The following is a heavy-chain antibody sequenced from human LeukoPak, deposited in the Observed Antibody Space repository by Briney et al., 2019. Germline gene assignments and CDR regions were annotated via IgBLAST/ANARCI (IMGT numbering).Heavy chain of an antibody. CDR2: ISAYNGNT. D-gene: IGHD3-22*01. Sequence: ASVKVSCKASGDTFTSYGISWVRQAPGQGLEWMGWISAYNGNTNYAQKLQGRVTITTDTSTSTAYMELRSLRSDDTTVYYCAGEFAYYYASSGYYYEDYWGEGTLLTLSS. CDR3: AGEFAYYYASSGYYYEDY. CDR1: GDTFTSYG. J-gene: IGHJ4*02. V-gene: IGHV1-18*01.